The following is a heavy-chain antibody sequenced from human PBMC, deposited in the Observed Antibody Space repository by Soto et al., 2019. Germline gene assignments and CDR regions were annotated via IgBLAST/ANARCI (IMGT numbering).Heavy chain of an antibody. Sequence: NPSETLSLTCTVSGGSISSGGYYWSWIRQHPGKGLEWIGYIYYSGSTYYNPSLKSRVTISVDTSKNQFSLKLSSVTAADTAVYYCARDLSGSYYELGMDVWGQGTTVTVSS. CDR2: IYYSGST. J-gene: IGHJ6*02. CDR3: ARDLSGSYYELGMDV. D-gene: IGHD1-26*01. CDR1: GGSISSGGYY. V-gene: IGHV4-31*03.